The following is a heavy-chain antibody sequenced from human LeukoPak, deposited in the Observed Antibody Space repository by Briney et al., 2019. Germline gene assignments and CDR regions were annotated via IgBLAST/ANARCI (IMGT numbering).Heavy chain of an antibody. J-gene: IGHJ4*02. CDR2: ISFDGSNK. CDR1: GFTFSNYA. D-gene: IGHD3-10*01. Sequence: GGSLRLSCAVPGFTFSNYAIHWVRQAPGKGLEWVALISFDGSNKYYADSVKGRFTISRDNSKNTLHLQMNSLRPDDTAIYYCARDPILVRGYFDYWGQGTLVTVSS. CDR3: ARDPILVRGYFDY. V-gene: IGHV3-30-3*01.